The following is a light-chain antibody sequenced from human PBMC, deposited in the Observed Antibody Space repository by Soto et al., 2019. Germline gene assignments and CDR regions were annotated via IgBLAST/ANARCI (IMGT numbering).Light chain of an antibody. J-gene: IGLJ2*01. V-gene: IGLV2-8*01. CDR2: EVS. CDR3: SSYAGSNTVV. Sequence: QSVLTQPPSASGSPGQSVTISCTGTSSDVGGYNCVSWYQQHPGKAPKLMIYEVSKRPSGVPDRFSGSKSGNTASLTVSGLQAEDEADYYCSSYAGSNTVVFGGGTKVNVL. CDR1: SSDVGGYNC.